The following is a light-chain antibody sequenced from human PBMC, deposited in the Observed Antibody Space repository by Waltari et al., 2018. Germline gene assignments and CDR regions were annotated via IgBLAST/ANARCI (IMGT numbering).Light chain of an antibody. CDR1: KLGEKY. CDR3: QAWDSRDVV. V-gene: IGLV3-1*01. Sequence: SVSPGQTATITCSGDKLGEKYACWYQQKPGQSPVLVIYLDSKRPSEIPERFSGSNSGNTATLTISGTQAMDEADYYRQAWDSRDVVFGGGTKLTVL. CDR2: LDS. J-gene: IGLJ2*01.